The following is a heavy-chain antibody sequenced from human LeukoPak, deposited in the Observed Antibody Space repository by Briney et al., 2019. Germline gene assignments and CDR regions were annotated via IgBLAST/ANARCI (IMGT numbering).Heavy chain of an antibody. Sequence: RGSLGLSCAASGFTFSSYAMHWVRQAPGKGLEWVAVISYDGSNKYYADSVKGRFTISRDNSKNTLYLQMNSLRAEDTAVYYCARDLVVVVFDYYYGMDVWGQGTTVTVSS. D-gene: IGHD3-22*01. CDR1: GFTFSSYA. CDR2: ISYDGSNK. V-gene: IGHV3-30*04. CDR3: ARDLVVVVFDYYYGMDV. J-gene: IGHJ6*02.